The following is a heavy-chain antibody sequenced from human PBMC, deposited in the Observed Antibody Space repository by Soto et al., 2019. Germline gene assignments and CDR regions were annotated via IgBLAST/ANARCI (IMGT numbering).Heavy chain of an antibody. CDR3: ARIRYDFWSGPRGWDFYYYYYGMDV. Sequence: GGSLRLSCAASGFTFSSYAMHWVRQAPGKGLEWVAVISYDGSNKYYADSVKGRFTISRDNSKNTLYLQMNSLRAEDTAVYYCARIRYDFWSGPRGWDFYYYYYGMDVWGQGTTVTVSS. V-gene: IGHV3-30-3*01. CDR1: GFTFSSYA. D-gene: IGHD3-3*01. J-gene: IGHJ6*02. CDR2: ISYDGSNK.